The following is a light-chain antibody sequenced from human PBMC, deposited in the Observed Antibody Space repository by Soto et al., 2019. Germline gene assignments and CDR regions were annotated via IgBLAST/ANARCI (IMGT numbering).Light chain of an antibody. Sequence: EIVMTQSPATLSVSPGEGATLSCKASQNVYNNLAWYQQRPGQPPRLLIYDASTRATGISARFSGSGYGTEFTLTISSLQSEDFAVYFCQQCRNVPLTFGGGTKVDIK. CDR2: DAS. V-gene: IGKV3-15*01. CDR3: QQCRNVPLT. CDR1: QNVYNN. J-gene: IGKJ4*01.